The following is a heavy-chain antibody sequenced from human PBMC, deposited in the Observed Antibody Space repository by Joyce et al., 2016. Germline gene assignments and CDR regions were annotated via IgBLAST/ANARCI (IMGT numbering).Heavy chain of an antibody. CDR2: IYPGDADT. CDR3: AKHTRGGENCSGGYCHVDY. D-gene: IGHD2-15*01. Sequence: DVQLVQSGAEVKKPGESLRISCKGFGYSFTSYWIGWVRQVPGKGLEWTGIIYPGDADTRYSPSFQGQVTISVDKSISTANLQWSSLKASDTAMYYWAKHTRGGENCSGGYCHVDYWGQGTLVTVSS. V-gene: IGHV5-51*01. CDR1: GYSFTSYW. J-gene: IGHJ4*02.